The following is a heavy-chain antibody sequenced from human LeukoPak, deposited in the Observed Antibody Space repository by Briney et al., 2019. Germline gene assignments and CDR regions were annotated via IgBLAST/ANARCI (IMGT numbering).Heavy chain of an antibody. Sequence: SETLSLTCTVSGDSISSYYWSWIRQPPGKGLEWIGYIYYSGSTNYNPSLKSRVTISVDTSKNQFSLKLSSVTAADTAVYYCARLLSSGWEGYFDYWGQGTLVTVSS. V-gene: IGHV4-59*08. CDR3: ARLLSSGWEGYFDY. J-gene: IGHJ4*02. CDR1: GDSISSYY. CDR2: IYYSGST. D-gene: IGHD6-19*01.